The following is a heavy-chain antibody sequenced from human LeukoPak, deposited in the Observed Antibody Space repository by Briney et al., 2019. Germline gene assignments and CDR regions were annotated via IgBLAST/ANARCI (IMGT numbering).Heavy chain of an antibody. CDR3: AKDLLGGYRYGYFDY. J-gene: IGHJ4*02. D-gene: IGHD5-18*01. Sequence: PGGSLRLSCAASGFTFSSYGMHWVRQAPGKGLEWVAVISYDGSNKYYADSVKGRFTISRDNSKNTLYLQMNSLRAEDTAVYYCAKDLLGGYRYGYFDYWGQGTLVTVSS. V-gene: IGHV3-30*18. CDR2: ISYDGSNK. CDR1: GFTFSSYG.